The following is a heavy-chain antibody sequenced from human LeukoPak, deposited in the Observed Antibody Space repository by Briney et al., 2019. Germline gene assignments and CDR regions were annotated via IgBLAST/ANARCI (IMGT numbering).Heavy chain of an antibody. Sequence: PSETLSLTCTVSGYSISSGYFWGWIRQPPGKGLECIGTIYHSGSTYYNPSLKSRVTISVDTSQNQFSLKLSSVTAADTAVYYCASRKLGNDYWGQGTLVTVSS. CDR3: ASRKLGNDY. CDR2: IYHSGST. J-gene: IGHJ4*02. D-gene: IGHD7-27*01. V-gene: IGHV4-38-2*02. CDR1: GYSISSGYF.